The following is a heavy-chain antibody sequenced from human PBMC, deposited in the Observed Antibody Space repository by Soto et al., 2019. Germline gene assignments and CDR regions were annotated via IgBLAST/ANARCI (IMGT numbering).Heavy chain of an antibody. Sequence: QVQLQESGPGLMKPSGTLSLICSVSGESVGRGTNYWSWVRQAPGRGLEWIGYIFDAATTNYNPSFESRVSISLDAAKNQVSLKPTSVTAADTAIYYCARARRGRAAGVIYYYGMEVWGQGTSVTVSS. CDR1: GESVGRGTNY. D-gene: IGHD6-13*01. CDR3: ARARRGRAAGVIYYYGMEV. CDR2: IFDAATT. J-gene: IGHJ6*02. V-gene: IGHV4-61*01.